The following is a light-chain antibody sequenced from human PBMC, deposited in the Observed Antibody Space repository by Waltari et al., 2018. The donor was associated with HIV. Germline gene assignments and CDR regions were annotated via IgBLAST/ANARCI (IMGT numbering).Light chain of an antibody. CDR2: EVN. J-gene: IGLJ1*01. Sequence: QSALTQPPSASGSPGPSVTISCTGTSSDVGGYNYVSWYQQYPGKAPKLMIYEVNKRPSGVPDRFFGSKSGNTASLTVSGLQAEDEADYYCSSYAGSNTYVFGTGTKVTVL. V-gene: IGLV2-8*01. CDR1: SSDVGGYNY. CDR3: SSYAGSNTYV.